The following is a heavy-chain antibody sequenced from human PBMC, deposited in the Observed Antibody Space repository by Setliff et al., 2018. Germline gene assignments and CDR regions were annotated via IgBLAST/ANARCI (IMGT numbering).Heavy chain of an antibody. CDR2: INGGNGNT. CDR3: AREVYGILTGYSYWYFDL. Sequence: ASLTVSCKASGYTFTSYALHWLRQAPGQRLEWMAYINGGNGNTHYSQKFRGRVTVTRDTSASTVFMELSTLSSEDTAVYYCAREVYGILTGYSYWYFDLWGRGTLVTVSS. V-gene: IGHV1-3*01. J-gene: IGHJ2*01. D-gene: IGHD3-9*01. CDR1: GYTFTSYA.